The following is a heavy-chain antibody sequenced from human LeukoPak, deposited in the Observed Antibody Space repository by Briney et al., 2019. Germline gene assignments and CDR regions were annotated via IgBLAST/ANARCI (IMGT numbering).Heavy chain of an antibody. CDR1: GYTFTGYY. D-gene: IGHD2-15*01. V-gene: IGHV1-2*02. J-gene: IGHJ5*02. CDR3: ARGSALVVVADARFDP. Sequence: ASVKVSCKASGYTFTGYYMHWVRQAPGQGLEWMGWINPNSGVTNYAQKFQDRATMTSDTSISTAYLELSRLRSDLTIVYYCARGSALVVVADARFDPWGQGTMVTVSS. CDR2: INPNSGVT.